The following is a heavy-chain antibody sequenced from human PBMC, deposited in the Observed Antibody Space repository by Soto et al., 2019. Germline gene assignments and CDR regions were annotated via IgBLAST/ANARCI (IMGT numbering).Heavy chain of an antibody. CDR2: INDSGST. CDR1: GGSFRGYI. Sequence: SETLSLACALHGGSFRGYIWTRIRPPSRKGLQWIGQINDSGSTYYNPSLKSRVIISMHSSNDQFSLELTSVTAADTAMYYCARGLITGSSYSGGWYYFDHWGQGTQVT. CDR3: ARGLITGSSYSGGWYYFDH. J-gene: IGHJ4*02. D-gene: IGHD1-26*01. V-gene: IGHV4-34*01.